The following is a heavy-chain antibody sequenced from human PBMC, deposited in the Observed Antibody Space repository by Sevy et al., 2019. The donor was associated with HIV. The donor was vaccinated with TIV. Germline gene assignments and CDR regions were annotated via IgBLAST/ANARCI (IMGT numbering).Heavy chain of an antibody. CDR3: ARDLASGSFFSLYFDY. CDR1: GLNVSDYF. D-gene: IGHD3-10*01. CDR2: ISSSGTII. Sequence: GGSLRLSCAASGLNVSDYFMTWIRQAPGKRPEWVSYISSSGTIIYYADSVKGRFTISRENTKNSLYLQMNSLRVEDTAMYYCARDLASGSFFSLYFDYWGQGTLVTVSS. V-gene: IGHV3-11*01. J-gene: IGHJ4*02.